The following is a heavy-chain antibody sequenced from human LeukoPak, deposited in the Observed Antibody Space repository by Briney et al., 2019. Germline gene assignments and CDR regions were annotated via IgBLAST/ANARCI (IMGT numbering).Heavy chain of an antibody. J-gene: IGHJ1*01. D-gene: IGHD1-20*01. Sequence: SETLSLTCTVSGGSISSSSYYWGWIRQPPGKGLECIGNIYSSGTAYYNPSLKSRVTISIDTSRSQFSLRLSSVTAADTAVYYCVQNIPGSIEHWGQGTLVTVSS. CDR2: IYSSGTA. V-gene: IGHV4-39*01. CDR1: GGSISSSSYY. CDR3: VQNIPGSIEH.